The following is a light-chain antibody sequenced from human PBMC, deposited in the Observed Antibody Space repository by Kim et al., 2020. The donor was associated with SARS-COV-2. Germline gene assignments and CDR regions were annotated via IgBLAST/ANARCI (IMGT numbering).Light chain of an antibody. Sequence: QGVTLSCTGSSSNIGAGYDVHWYQQVPGTAPKLLSYGNSNRPSGVPDRFSGSKSGTSASLAITGLQAEDEADYYCQSYDSSLSGYVFGTGTKVTVL. CDR3: QSYDSSLSGYV. V-gene: IGLV1-40*01. J-gene: IGLJ1*01. CDR1: SSNIGAGYD. CDR2: GNS.